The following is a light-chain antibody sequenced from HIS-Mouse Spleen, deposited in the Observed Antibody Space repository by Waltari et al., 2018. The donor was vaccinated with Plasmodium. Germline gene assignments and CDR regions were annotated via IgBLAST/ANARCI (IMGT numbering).Light chain of an antibody. CDR2: AAS. V-gene: IGKV1-39*01. J-gene: IGKJ1*01. CDR3: QQSYSTWT. CDR1: QSISSY. Sequence: DIQMTQSPSSLSASVGDRVTITCRASQSISSYLNWYQQKPGKAPKPLIYAASSLQSGVQSRLSGSGSGRDVNLTISSRQAEDFATYYCQQSYSTWTFGQGTKVEIK.